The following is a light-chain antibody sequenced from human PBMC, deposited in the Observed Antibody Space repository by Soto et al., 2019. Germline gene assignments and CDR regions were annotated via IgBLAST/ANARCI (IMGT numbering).Light chain of an antibody. Sequence: EIVMTQSPDTLSVSPGERATVSCRASETVSNNLALYQQRPGQAPRLPIHEASHRSAGIPARFSGSGFGTDFTLTISSLEPEDAAVYYCQQRSNWPPITFGQGTRLEIK. J-gene: IGKJ5*01. V-gene: IGKV3-11*01. CDR3: QQRSNWPPIT. CDR1: ETVSNN. CDR2: EAS.